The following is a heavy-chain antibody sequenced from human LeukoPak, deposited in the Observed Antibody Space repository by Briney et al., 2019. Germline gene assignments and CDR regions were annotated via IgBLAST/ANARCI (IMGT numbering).Heavy chain of an antibody. CDR3: ARHPAGTLVPFDY. V-gene: IGHV3-48*04. J-gene: IGHJ4*02. D-gene: IGHD6-13*01. Sequence: GGSLRLSCTASGFSFSSYSMNWVRQAPGKGLEWVLYISSSSSTIYYADSVKGRFTISRDNAKNSLYLQMNSLRAEDTAVYYCARHPAGTLVPFDYWGQGTLVTVSS. CDR1: GFSFSSYS. CDR2: ISSSSSTI.